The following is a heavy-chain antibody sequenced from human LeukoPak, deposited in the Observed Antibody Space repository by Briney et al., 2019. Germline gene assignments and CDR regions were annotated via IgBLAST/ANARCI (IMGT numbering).Heavy chain of an antibody. V-gene: IGHV4-59*08. CDR1: GDSISSYY. J-gene: IGHJ4*02. CDR3: AGGFDSSKMAY. Sequence: SETLSLTCTVSGDSISSYYWSWIRQPPGMGLEWIGYIYYSGSTNYNPSLKSRVTISVDTSKNQFSLKLSSVTAADTAVYYCAGGFDSSKMAYWGQGTLVTVSS. D-gene: IGHD6-19*01. CDR2: IYYSGST.